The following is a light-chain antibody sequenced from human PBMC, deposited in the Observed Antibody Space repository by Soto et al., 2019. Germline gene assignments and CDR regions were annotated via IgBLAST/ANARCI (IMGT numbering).Light chain of an antibody. Sequence: IQMTQSPSTLSGSVRDRVTITCRASQTISSWLAWCQQKPGKAPKLLIYKASTLKSGVPSRFSGSQSGTEFTLTISTLQLDDFATYSCQHYNSYCEAFGQGTKVDI. J-gene: IGKJ3*01. CDR1: QTISSW. V-gene: IGKV1-5*03. CDR3: QHYNSYCEA. CDR2: KAS.